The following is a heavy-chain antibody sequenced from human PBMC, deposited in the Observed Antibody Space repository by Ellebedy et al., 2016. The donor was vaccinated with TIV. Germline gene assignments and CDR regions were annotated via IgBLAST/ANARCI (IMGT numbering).Heavy chain of an antibody. CDR1: GFSFNSYA. D-gene: IGHD2/OR15-2a*01. CDR2: ISNTGTRR. CDR3: AKGRGGCSDSPTPRYYFDY. J-gene: IGHJ4*02. Sequence: GESLKISCAASGFSFNSYAMTWVRQAPGKGLEWVSTISNTGTRRYYADSVEGRFSISRDNSKRTLFLQMNSLRAEDTAIYYCAKGRGGCSDSPTPRYYFDYWGLGTLVTVSS. V-gene: IGHV3-23*01.